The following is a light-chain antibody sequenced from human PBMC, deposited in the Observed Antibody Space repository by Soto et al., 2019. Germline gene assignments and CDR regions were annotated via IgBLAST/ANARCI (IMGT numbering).Light chain of an antibody. J-gene: IGLJ1*01. V-gene: IGLV2-11*01. Sequence: QSALTQPASVSGSPGQSITISCTGTTSDVESYNLVSWYQQHPGKAPKVMIYDVSKRPSGVPDRFSGSKSGNTASLTLSGLQAEDEADYYCCSYAGSYTFYVFGTGTKLTVL. CDR2: DVS. CDR3: CSYAGSYTFYV. CDR1: TSDVESYNL.